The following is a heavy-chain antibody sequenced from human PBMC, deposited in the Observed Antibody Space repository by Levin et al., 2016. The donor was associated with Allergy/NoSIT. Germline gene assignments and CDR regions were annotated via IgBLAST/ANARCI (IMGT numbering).Heavy chain of an antibody. J-gene: IGHJ6*02. CDR2: ITSSSSTI. D-gene: IGHD2-8*01. CDR3: AKELQVAKCSNGVCYHYYYGLDV. CDR1: GFTFTTYN. Sequence: GGSLRLSCAASGFTFTTYNMNWVRQAPGKGLEWISYITSSSSTIYYADSVKGRFTISRDNPKNSLFLQMNSLRAEDTAVYYCAKELQVAKCSNGVCYHYYYGLDVWGQGTTVAVSS. V-gene: IGHV3-48*04.